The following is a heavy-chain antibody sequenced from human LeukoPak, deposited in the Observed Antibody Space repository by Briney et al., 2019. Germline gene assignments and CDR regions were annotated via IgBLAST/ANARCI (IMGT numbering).Heavy chain of an antibody. V-gene: IGHV3-23*01. Sequence: GGSLRLPCAASGFIFGAYGMAWVRQFPGKGLEWVSSITRSGTNTFYADSVKGRFTISRDNSKNTLHLQMNSLRAEDTAIYYCAKEEGVITYDYWGQGALVIVSS. CDR2: ITRSGTNT. D-gene: IGHD3-22*01. J-gene: IGHJ4*02. CDR1: GFIFGAYG. CDR3: AKEEGVITYDY.